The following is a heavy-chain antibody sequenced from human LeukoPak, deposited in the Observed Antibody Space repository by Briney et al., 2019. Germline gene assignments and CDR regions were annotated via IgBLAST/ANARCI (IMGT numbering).Heavy chain of an antibody. J-gene: IGHJ3*02. V-gene: IGHV1-2*02. CDR2: INPNSGGT. CDR1: GYTFTGYY. D-gene: IGHD3-3*01. Sequence: GASVKVSCKASGYTFTGYYMHWVRQAPGQGLEWMGWINPNSGGTNYAQKFQGRVTMTRDTSISTAYMELSRLRSDDTAVYYCAKDLITIFGVADMGNAFDIWGQGTMVTVSS. CDR3: AKDLITIFGVADMGNAFDI.